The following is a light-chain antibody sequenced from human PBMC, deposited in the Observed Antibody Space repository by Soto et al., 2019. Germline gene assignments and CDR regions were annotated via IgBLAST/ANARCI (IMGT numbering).Light chain of an antibody. Sequence: DIQLTQSPSTLSASVGDGVTITCRASQGISSWLAWYQQKPGKAPKLLIYDASSLESGVPSRFSGRGSGTEFTLTISSLQPDDFATYYCQQYNSYWTFGQGTKVDIK. V-gene: IGKV1-5*01. J-gene: IGKJ1*01. CDR3: QQYNSYWT. CDR1: QGISSW. CDR2: DAS.